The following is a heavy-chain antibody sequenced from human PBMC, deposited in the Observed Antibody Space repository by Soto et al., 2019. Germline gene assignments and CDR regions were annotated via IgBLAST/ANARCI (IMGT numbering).Heavy chain of an antibody. D-gene: IGHD3-22*01. V-gene: IGHV3-30-3*01. CDR1: GFTFSSYA. CDR3: ARDGRRSSGYYYTHQFDP. CDR2: ISYDGSNK. Sequence: GGSLRLSCAASGFTFSSYAMHWVRQAPGKGLEWVAVISYDGSNKYYADSVKGRFTISRDNSKNTLYLQMNSLRAEDTAVYYCARDGRRSSGYYYTHQFDPWGQGTLVTVSS. J-gene: IGHJ5*02.